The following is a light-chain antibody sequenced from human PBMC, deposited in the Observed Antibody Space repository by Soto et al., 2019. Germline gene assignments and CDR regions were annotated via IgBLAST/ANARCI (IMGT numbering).Light chain of an antibody. CDR2: GAS. V-gene: IGKV3-20*01. CDR3: QQYSSTPVYT. Sequence: EIVLTQSPGTLSLSPGERATLSSRASQSVSSSYLAWYQQKPGQAPRLLIYGASSRANGIPDRFSGSGSGTDFTPTISRLEPEDFAVYYCQQYSSTPVYTFGQGTKQEIK. J-gene: IGKJ2*01. CDR1: QSVSSSY.